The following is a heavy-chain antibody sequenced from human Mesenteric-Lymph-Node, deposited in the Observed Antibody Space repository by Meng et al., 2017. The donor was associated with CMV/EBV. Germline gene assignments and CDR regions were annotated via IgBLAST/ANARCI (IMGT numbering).Heavy chain of an antibody. V-gene: IGHV1-2*06. CDR1: GYHFTGYY. CDR2: IKPNSGGT. J-gene: IGHJ4*02. D-gene: IGHD3-16*01. Sequence: VSCKATGYHFTGYYIHWVRQAPGQGLEWMGHIKPNSGGTNCAQKFPGRVPLPRDTSLSTAYMVLSMLTSDDTAVYYCARNQGGPVDYWGQGTLVTVSS. CDR3: ARNQGGPVDY.